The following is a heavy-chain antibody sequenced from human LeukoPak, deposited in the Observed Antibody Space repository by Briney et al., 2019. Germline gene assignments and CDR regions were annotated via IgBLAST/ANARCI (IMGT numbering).Heavy chain of an antibody. CDR2: IKQDGSEK. Sequence: GGSLRLSCAASGFTFSSYWMSWVRQAPGKGLEWVANIKQDGSEKYYVDSVKGRFTISRDNAKNSLYLQMNSLRAEDTALYYCSKDKFERGSGWVSGYWGQGTLVTVSP. D-gene: IGHD6-19*01. J-gene: IGHJ4*02. V-gene: IGHV3-7*03. CDR1: GFTFSSYW. CDR3: SKDKFERGSGWVSGY.